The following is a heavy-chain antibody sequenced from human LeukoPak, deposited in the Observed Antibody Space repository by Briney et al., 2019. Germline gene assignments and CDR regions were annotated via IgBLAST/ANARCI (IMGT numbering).Heavy chain of an antibody. CDR1: GGTFSSYS. CDR3: ARISLGAIWGYYYGMDV. J-gene: IGHJ6*02. D-gene: IGHD1-26*01. Sequence: SVKVSCKASGGTFSSYSISWVRQAPGQGLEWMGGIIPIFDTADYAQKFQGRVTITADESTSTAYMELSSLRSEDTAVFYCARISLGAIWGYYYGMDVWGQGTTVTVSS. V-gene: IGHV1-69*13. CDR2: IIPIFDTA.